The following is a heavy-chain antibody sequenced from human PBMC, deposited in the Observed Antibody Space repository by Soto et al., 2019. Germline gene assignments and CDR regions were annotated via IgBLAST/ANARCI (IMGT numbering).Heavy chain of an antibody. CDR3: ASPSGVGGGADAFDI. D-gene: IGHD1-26*01. V-gene: IGHV4-34*01. CDR2: INHSGST. J-gene: IGHJ3*02. CDR1: GGSFSGYY. Sequence: SETLSLTCALHGGSFSGYYWSWIRQPPGKGLEWIGEINHSGSTNYNPSLKRRVTISVDTSKNQFSLKLSSVTAADTAVYYCASPSGVGGGADAFDIWGQGTMVTVSS.